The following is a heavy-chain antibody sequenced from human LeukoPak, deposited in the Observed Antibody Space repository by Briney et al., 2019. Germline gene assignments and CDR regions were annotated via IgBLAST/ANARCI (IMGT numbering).Heavy chain of an antibody. Sequence: ASVKVSCKASGYTFTSYDINWVRQATGQGLEWMGWMNPNSGNTGYAQKFQGRVTTTRDTSTSTAYMELRSLRSDDTAVYYCARGPIAAAGDYWGQGTLVTVSS. CDR2: MNPNSGNT. J-gene: IGHJ4*02. CDR1: GYTFTSYD. D-gene: IGHD6-13*01. V-gene: IGHV1-8*01. CDR3: ARGPIAAAGDY.